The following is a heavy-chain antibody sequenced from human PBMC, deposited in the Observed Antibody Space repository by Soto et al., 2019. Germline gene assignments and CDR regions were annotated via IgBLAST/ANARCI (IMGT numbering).Heavy chain of an antibody. D-gene: IGHD6-6*01. CDR1: GFTFSGSA. V-gene: IGHV3-73*01. CDR2: IRSKANSYAT. Sequence: GESLKISCAASGFTFSGSAMHWVRQASGKGLEWVGRIRSKANSYATAYAASVKGRFTISRDDSKNTAYLQMNSLKTEDTAVYYCTRPGIAARPTGFDYWGQGTLVTVSS. CDR3: TRPGIAARPTGFDY. J-gene: IGHJ4*02.